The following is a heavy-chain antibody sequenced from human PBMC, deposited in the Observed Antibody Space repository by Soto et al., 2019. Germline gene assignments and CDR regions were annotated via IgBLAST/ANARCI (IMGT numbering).Heavy chain of an antibody. J-gene: IGHJ5*02. Sequence: PVGSLRLSCAASGFPFSTFAMSWVRQAPGWGLEWVSGISGSGGSTYYADSVKGRFTISRDNSKNTLYLQMNSLSAEDTAVYYCAKQGSSLYNWFDPWGQGTLVTVSS. CDR1: GFPFSTFA. CDR3: AKQGSSLYNWFDP. CDR2: ISGSGGST. D-gene: IGHD3-10*01. V-gene: IGHV3-23*01.